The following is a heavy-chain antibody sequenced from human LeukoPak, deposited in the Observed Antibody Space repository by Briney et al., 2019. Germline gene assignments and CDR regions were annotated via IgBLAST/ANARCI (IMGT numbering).Heavy chain of an antibody. V-gene: IGHV3-21*01. CDR3: ARHITGDFDY. Sequence: GGSLRLSCAASGFTFSSYSMNWVRRAPGKGLEWVSSISSSSSYIYYADSVKGRFTISRDNAKNSLYLQMNSLRAEDTAVYYCARHITGDFDYWGQGTLVTVSS. D-gene: IGHD7-27*01. J-gene: IGHJ4*02. CDR1: GFTFSSYS. CDR2: ISSSSSYI.